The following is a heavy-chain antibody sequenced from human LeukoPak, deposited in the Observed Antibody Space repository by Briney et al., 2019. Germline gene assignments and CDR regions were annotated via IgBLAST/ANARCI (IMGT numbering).Heavy chain of an antibody. CDR3: ARDYTIAVGTTTYLQH. V-gene: IGHV1-2*02. Sequence: ASVKVSCKASGYTFTSYYMHWVRQAPGQGLEWMGWINPNSGGTNYAQKFQGRVTMTRDTSISTAYMELSRLRSDDTAVYYCARDYTIAVGTTTYLQHWGQGTLVTVSS. CDR1: GYTFTSYY. J-gene: IGHJ1*01. CDR2: INPNSGGT. D-gene: IGHD1-26*01.